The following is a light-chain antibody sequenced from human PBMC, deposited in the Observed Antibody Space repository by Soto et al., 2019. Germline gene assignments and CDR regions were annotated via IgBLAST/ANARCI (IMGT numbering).Light chain of an antibody. CDR2: EVS. Sequence: QSALTQPASVSGSPGQSITISCTGTSSDVGSYNLVSWYQQHPGKAPTLMIYEVSEWPSGVSNRFSGSKSGNTASLTISGLQTEDEADYYCCSYGGSTTYVFGTGTKLTVL. CDR1: SSDVGSYNL. V-gene: IGLV2-23*02. CDR3: CSYGGSTTYV. J-gene: IGLJ1*01.